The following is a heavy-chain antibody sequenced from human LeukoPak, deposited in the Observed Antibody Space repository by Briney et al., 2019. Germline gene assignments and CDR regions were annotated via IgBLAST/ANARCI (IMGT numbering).Heavy chain of an antibody. Sequence: GGSLRLSCAASGFTFSSYAMSWVRQAPGKGLEWVSAISGSGGSTYYADSVKGRFTISRDNSKNTLYLQMNSLRAEDTAVYYCAKAGRGYSHPPLPPFDYWGQGTLVTVSS. D-gene: IGHD5-18*01. CDR2: ISGSGGST. J-gene: IGHJ4*02. CDR3: AKAGRGYSHPPLPPFDY. CDR1: GFTFSSYA. V-gene: IGHV3-23*01.